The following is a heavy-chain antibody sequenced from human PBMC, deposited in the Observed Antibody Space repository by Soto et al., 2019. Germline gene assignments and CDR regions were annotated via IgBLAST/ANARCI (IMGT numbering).Heavy chain of an antibody. CDR3: ARGRYGDY. CDR1: GYDFTTYG. J-gene: IGHJ4*02. D-gene: IGHD1-1*01. CDR2: ISAHNGNT. Sequence: ASVKVSCKGSGYDFTTYGITWVRQAPGQGLEWMAWISAHNGNTNYAPNLQGRVTVTRDTSASTAYIELRSLRSDDTAVYYCARGRYGDYWGQGALVTVSS. V-gene: IGHV1-18*01.